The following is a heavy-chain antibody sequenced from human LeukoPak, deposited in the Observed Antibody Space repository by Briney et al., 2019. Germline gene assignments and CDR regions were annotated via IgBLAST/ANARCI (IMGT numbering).Heavy chain of an antibody. D-gene: IGHD4-17*01. J-gene: IGHJ4*02. Sequence: PSETLSLTCTVSGGSISSSSYYWGWIRQPPGKGLEWIGSIYHSGNTYYNPSLKSRVTISVDTSKNQFSLELNSVTAADTAVYYCARHATVTSFTFAYWGRGTLVTVSS. CDR1: GGSISSSSYY. V-gene: IGHV4-39*01. CDR3: ARHATVTSFTFAY. CDR2: IYHSGNT.